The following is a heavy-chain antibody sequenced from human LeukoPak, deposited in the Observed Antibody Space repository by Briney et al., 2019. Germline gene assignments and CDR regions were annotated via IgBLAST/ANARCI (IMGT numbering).Heavy chain of an antibody. J-gene: IGHJ6*03. D-gene: IGHD2-2*01. V-gene: IGHV3-21*01. CDR3: ARTQYCSSTSCYPSYYMDV. CDR2: ISSSSSYI. Sequence: GGSLRLSCAASGFTFSSYSMNWVRQAPGKGLEWVSSISSSSSYIYYADSVKGRFTISRDNAKNSLYLQMNSLRAEDTAVYYCARTQYCSSTSCYPSYYMDVWGKGTTVTVSS. CDR1: GFTFSSYS.